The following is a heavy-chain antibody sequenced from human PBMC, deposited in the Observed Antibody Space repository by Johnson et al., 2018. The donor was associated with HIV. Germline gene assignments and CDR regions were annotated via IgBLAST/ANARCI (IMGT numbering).Heavy chain of an antibody. J-gene: IGHJ3*02. CDR1: GFTFSSYD. V-gene: IGHV3-13*01. CDR3: AREGGAAAPDAFDI. Sequence: VQLVESGGGVVQPGGSLRLSCAASGFTFSSYDMHWVRQATGKGLEWVSAIGTAGDTYYPGSVKGRFTISRENSKNTLYLQMNSLRAEDTAVYYCAREGGAAAPDAFDIWGQGTTVIVSS. D-gene: IGHD2-2*01. CDR2: IGTAGDT.